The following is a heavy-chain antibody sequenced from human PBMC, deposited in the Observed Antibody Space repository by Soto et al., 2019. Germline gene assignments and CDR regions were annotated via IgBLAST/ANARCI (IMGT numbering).Heavy chain of an antibody. V-gene: IGHV3-30*04. D-gene: IGHD6-6*01. CDR1: GFTFSSYA. J-gene: IGHJ3*02. Sequence: LRLSCAASGFTFSSYAMHWVRQAPGRGLEWVTVISNDGNRKYYGESVKGRFSVSRDNDKDTLYLQMNGLRPEDTGVYYCAKDRRQLSALDMWGQGTTVTVSS. CDR2: ISNDGNRK. CDR3: AKDRRQLSALDM.